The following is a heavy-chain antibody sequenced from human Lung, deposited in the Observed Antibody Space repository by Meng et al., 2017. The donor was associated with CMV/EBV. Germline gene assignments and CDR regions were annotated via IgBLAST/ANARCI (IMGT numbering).Heavy chain of an antibody. CDR2: IIPIFGTA. Sequence: SXXVSXKASGGTFSSYAISWVRQAPGQGLEWMGGIIPIFGTANYAQKFQGRVTITTDESTSTAYMELSSLRSEDTAVYYCARDRPITIFGVVQSQWFDPWXQGTXVTGSS. CDR1: GGTFSSYA. D-gene: IGHD3-3*01. J-gene: IGHJ5*02. CDR3: ARDRPITIFGVVQSQWFDP. V-gene: IGHV1-69*05.